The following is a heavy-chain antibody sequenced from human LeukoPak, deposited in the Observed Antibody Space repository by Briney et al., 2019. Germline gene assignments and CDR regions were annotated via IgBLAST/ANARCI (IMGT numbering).Heavy chain of an antibody. CDR2: ISSSGSTI. J-gene: IGHJ1*01. CDR1: GFTFSDYY. Sequence: GGSLRLSCAASGFTFSDYYMSWIRQAPGKGLEWVSYISSSGSTIYYADSVKGRFTISRDNAKNSLYLQMNSLRAEDTAVYYCTRGRFPDLLTGYRPEYFRHWGQGTLVTVSS. D-gene: IGHD3/OR15-3a*01. V-gene: IGHV3-11*01. CDR3: TRGRFPDLLTGYRPEYFRH.